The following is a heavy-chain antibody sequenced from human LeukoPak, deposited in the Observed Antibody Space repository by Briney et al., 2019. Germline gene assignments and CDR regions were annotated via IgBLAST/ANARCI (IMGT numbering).Heavy chain of an antibody. D-gene: IGHD6-19*01. CDR3: AREKGGLVPFDY. Sequence: GGSLRLSCAASGFTFSDYYMTWIRQAPGKGLEWVSYLSGSGASTFYADSVKGRFTISRDNAKNTFYLQMNNLSAGDTAVYYCAREKGGLVPFDYWGQGTLVTVSS. CDR2: LSGSGAST. V-gene: IGHV3-11*01. CDR1: GFTFSDYY. J-gene: IGHJ4*02.